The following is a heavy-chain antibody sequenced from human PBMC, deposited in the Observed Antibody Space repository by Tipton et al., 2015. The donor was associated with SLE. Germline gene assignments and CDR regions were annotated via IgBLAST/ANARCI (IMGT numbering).Heavy chain of an antibody. CDR2: IYHSGST. J-gene: IGHJ6*02. CDR3: ARHSDTSGYYYYGMDV. CDR1: GASISSGAFS. V-gene: IGHV4-30-2*06. Sequence: TLSLTCAVSGASISSGAFSWSWIRQSPGKGLEWLGYIYHSGSTYYNPSLKSRVTISVDTSKNQFSLKLSSVTAADTAVYYCARHSDTSGYYYYGMDVWGQGTTVTVSS. D-gene: IGHD3-22*01.